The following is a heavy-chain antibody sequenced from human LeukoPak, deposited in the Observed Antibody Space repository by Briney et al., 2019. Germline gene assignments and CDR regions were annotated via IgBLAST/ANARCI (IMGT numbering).Heavy chain of an antibody. D-gene: IGHD1-1*01. Sequence: EASVKVSCKASGYTFTGYYMHWVRQAPGQGLEWMGWINPNSGGTNYAQKFQGRVTMTRDTSISTAYMELSRLRSDDTAVYYCARTPYSTGKTFDYWGQGTLVTVSS. CDR3: ARTPYSTGKTFDY. V-gene: IGHV1-2*02. CDR2: INPNSGGT. J-gene: IGHJ4*02. CDR1: GYTFTGYY.